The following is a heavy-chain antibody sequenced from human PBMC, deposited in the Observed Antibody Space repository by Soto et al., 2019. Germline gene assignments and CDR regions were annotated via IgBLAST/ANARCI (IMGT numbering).Heavy chain of an antibody. J-gene: IGHJ5*02. CDR3: AKRGDSTSWYWFDP. CDR2: ISGSGGST. V-gene: IGHV3-23*01. D-gene: IGHD6-13*01. CDR1: GLTFSSYA. Sequence: EVQLLESGGGLVQPGGSLRLSCVASGLTFSSYAMSWVRQAPGKGLEWVSSISGSGGSTYYADSVKGRFTISRDNSKNTLYLQMNSLRAEDTDVYYCAKRGDSTSWYWFDPWGQGTLVTVSS.